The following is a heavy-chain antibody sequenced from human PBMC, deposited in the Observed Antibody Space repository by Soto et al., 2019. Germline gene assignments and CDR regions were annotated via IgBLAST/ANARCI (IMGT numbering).Heavy chain of an antibody. D-gene: IGHD2-15*01. CDR3: ARVSLHCSSGTCYSLDQYFGMDV. CDR2: IIPLFNTT. Sequence: QVQLVQSGAEVKRPGSSVMVSCTASGGTFSNIGLAWVRQAPGQGLQWMGGIIPLFNTTHYAQTFKGRVTVTADGATGTGCMELSSLRSDDTAVYYCARVSLHCSSGTCYSLDQYFGMDVCGQGTTVTVS. CDR1: GGTFSNIG. V-gene: IGHV1-69*01. J-gene: IGHJ6*02.